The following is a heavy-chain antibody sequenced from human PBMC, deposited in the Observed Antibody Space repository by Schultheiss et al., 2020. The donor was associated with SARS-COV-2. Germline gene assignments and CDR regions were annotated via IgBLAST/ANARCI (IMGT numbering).Heavy chain of an antibody. D-gene: IGHD3-22*01. CDR3: AKDVRYYDSSGYYLWYFDL. CDR2: ISYDGSNK. J-gene: IGHJ2*01. CDR1: GFTFSSYA. V-gene: IGHV3-30*04. Sequence: GGSLRLSCAASGFTFSSYAMHWVRQAPGKGLEWVAVISYDGSNKYYADSVKGRFTISRDNSKNTLYLQMNSLRAEDTAVYYCAKDVRYYDSSGYYLWYFDLWGRGTLVTVSS.